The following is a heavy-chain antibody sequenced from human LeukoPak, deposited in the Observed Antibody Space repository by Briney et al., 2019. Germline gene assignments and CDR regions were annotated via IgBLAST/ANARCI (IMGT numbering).Heavy chain of an antibody. CDR2: IYSGGFT. CDR1: GFTISNNY. CDR3: AKEITMIVVVITRGYFDY. V-gene: IGHV3-53*01. D-gene: IGHD3-22*01. J-gene: IGHJ4*02. Sequence: GGPLRLSCAASGFTISNNYIRWLRQAPGKGLEWVSHIYSGGFTQFAGSVKGRFTISRDNSKNTLYLQMNSLRAEDTAVYYCAKEITMIVVVITRGYFDYWGQGTLVTVSS.